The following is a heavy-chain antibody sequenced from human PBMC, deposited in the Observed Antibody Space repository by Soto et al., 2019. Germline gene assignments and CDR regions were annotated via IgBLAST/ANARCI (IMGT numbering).Heavy chain of an antibody. D-gene: IGHD3-10*01. Sequence: QEQLVESGGGVVQPGRSLRLSCAASGFTFSSYAMHWVRQVPGEGLEWVAVIWYDGSNKYYADSVKGRFTISRDNSKDTLYLEMNSLRAEDTAVYYCARDGGYYGAGSYFDPWGQGSLVTVSS. CDR1: GFTFSSYA. J-gene: IGHJ5*02. V-gene: IGHV3-33*01. CDR3: ARDGGYYGAGSYFDP. CDR2: IWYDGSNK.